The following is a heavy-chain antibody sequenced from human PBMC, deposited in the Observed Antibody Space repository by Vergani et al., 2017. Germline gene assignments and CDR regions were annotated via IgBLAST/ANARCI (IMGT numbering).Heavy chain of an antibody. CDR2: IYDSRNN. J-gene: IGHJ3*02. CDR3: ARHLRQLARNDVFDI. Sequence: QLQLQESGPRLVKPSETLSLTCSLSGMSISNNNYYWGWIRQPPAKGLEWIGSIYDSRNNNYSPSLKSRVSISVDTSKNQFSLNLTSVTAADTAVYYCARHLRQLARNDVFDIWGHGTLVTVSS. V-gene: IGHV4-39*01. D-gene: IGHD6-6*01. CDR1: GMSISNNNYY.